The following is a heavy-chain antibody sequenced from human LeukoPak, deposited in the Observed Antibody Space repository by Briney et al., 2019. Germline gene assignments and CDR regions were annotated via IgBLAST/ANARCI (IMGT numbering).Heavy chain of an antibody. D-gene: IGHD3-10*01. CDR3: ARFYTTSQYGSGYMDV. Sequence: SETLSLTCTVSGGSISSSSYYWGWIRQPPGKGLEWIGSMSYSGSTYYNPSLKSRVTMAVDTSKTQFSLKLSSVTAADTAVYYCARFYTTSQYGSGYMDVWGKGTTVTVSS. V-gene: IGHV4-39*01. CDR1: GGSISSSSYY. J-gene: IGHJ6*03. CDR2: MSYSGST.